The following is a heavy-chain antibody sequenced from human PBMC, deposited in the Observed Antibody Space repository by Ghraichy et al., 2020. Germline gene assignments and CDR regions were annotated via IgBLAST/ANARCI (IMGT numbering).Heavy chain of an antibody. Sequence: GGSLRLSCAASGFIFSNYDIHWVRQATGKGLEWVSGIGTAGDTYYPDSVKGRFTISRENAKNSVYLQMNNLRAGDTAVYYCARDQRDSANYYYYGMDVWGQGTPVAVSS. V-gene: IGHV3-13*01. CDR2: IGTAGDT. CDR1: GFIFSNYD. CDR3: ARDQRDSANYYYYGMDV. D-gene: IGHD5-18*01. J-gene: IGHJ6*02.